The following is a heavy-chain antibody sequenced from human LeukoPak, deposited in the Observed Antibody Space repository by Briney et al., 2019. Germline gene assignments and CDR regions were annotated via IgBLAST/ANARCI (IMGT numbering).Heavy chain of an antibody. D-gene: IGHD3-3*01. CDR1: GGSISSYY. V-gene: IGHV4-59*12. J-gene: IGHJ4*02. CDR2: IYYSGST. Sequence: SETLSLTCTVSGGSISSYYWSWIRQPPGKGLEWIGYIYYSGSTNYNPSLKSRVTISVDTSKNQFSLKLSSVTAADTAVYYCARDRALYYDFWSGPIGYWGQGTLVTVSS. CDR3: ARDRALYYDFWSGPIGY.